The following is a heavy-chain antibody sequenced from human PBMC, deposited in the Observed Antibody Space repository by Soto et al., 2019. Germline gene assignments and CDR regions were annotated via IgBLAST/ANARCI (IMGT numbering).Heavy chain of an antibody. CDR2: IYYSGST. J-gene: IGHJ4*02. Sequence: ASETLSLTCTVFGGSISSYYWSWIRQPPGKGLEWIGYIYYSGSTNYNPSLKSRVTISVDTSKNQFSLKLSSVTAADTAVYYCARLKQQAFDYWGQGTLVTVSS. D-gene: IGHD5-18*01. CDR1: GGSISSYY. CDR3: ARLKQQAFDY. V-gene: IGHV4-59*01.